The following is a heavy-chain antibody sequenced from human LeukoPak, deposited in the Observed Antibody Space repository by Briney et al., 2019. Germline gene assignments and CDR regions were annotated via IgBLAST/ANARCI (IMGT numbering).Heavy chain of an antibody. D-gene: IGHD5-24*01. CDR2: IYHSGRT. V-gene: IGHV4-38-2*01. CDR3: ARHYNPYYFDY. Sequence: SETLSLTCAVSGYSISSGYYWGWIRPLPGKGLEWIGSIYHSGRTYYNPSLKSRVTISVDTSKNQFSLKLSSVAAADTAVYYCARHYNPYYFDYWGQGTLVTVSS. CDR1: GYSISSGYY. J-gene: IGHJ4*02.